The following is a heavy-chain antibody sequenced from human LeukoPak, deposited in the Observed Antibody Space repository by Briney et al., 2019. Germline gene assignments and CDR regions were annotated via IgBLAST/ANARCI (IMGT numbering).Heavy chain of an antibody. CDR1: GGSISSYS. CDR2: INNSRYT. V-gene: IGHV4-59*01. J-gene: IGHJ4*02. D-gene: IGHD3-22*01. Sequence: SETLSLTCTVSGGSISSYSWNWIRQPPGKGLEWIGNINNSRYTNNNPSLKSRVTISVDTFKNQFSLKLSSVTAADTAVYYCARGRSSYYDSGGYYYLVYWGQGTLVTVSS. CDR3: ARGRSSYYDSGGYYYLVY.